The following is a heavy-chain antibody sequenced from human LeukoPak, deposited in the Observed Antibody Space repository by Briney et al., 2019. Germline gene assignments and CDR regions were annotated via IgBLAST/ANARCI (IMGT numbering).Heavy chain of an antibody. J-gene: IGHJ4*02. CDR2: IYYSGST. CDR3: ARSTSSSSFFDY. CDR1: GGSISSGGYS. D-gene: IGHD6-6*01. V-gene: IGHV4-30-4*07. Sequence: PSQTLSLTCAVSGGSISSGGYSWSWIRQPPGKGLEWIGYIYYSGSTNYNPSLKSRVTISVDTSKNQFSLKLSSVTAADTAVYYCARSTSSSSFFDYWGQGTLVTVSS.